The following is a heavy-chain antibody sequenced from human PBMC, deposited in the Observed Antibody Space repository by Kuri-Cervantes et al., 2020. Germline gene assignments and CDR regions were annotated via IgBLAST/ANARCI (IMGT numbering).Heavy chain of an antibody. Sequence: SETLSLTCTVSGGSISSGSYYWSWIRQPAGKGLEWIGRIYSSGDTIYNPSLKSRVTMSLDTSKNRFSLKLSSVTAADTAVYYCARGPPASGYNYFDYWGQGTLVTVSS. J-gene: IGHJ4*02. D-gene: IGHD3-3*01. CDR2: IYSSGDT. CDR3: ARGPPASGYNYFDY. V-gene: IGHV4-61*02. CDR1: GGSISSGSYY.